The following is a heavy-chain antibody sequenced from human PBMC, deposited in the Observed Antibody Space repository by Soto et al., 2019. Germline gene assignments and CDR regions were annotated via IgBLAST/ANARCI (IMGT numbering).Heavy chain of an antibody. J-gene: IGHJ4*02. CDR3: TTDLVTTVALNDC. CDR2: IKSKTDGGTT. Sequence: EVQLVESGGGLVKPGGSLRLSCAASGFTFSNAWMSWVRQAPGKGLEWVGRIKSKTDGGTTDYSAPVKGRFTISRDDSKNTLYLQMDSLKTEDTAVYYCTTDLVTTVALNDCWGQGTLVTVSS. CDR1: GFTFSNAW. D-gene: IGHD4-17*01. V-gene: IGHV3-15*01.